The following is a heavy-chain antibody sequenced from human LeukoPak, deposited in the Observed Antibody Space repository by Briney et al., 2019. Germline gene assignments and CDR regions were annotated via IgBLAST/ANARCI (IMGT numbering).Heavy chain of an antibody. CDR3: ATNPRLRYFDLYYFDY. CDR2: IYYSGST. Sequence: PSETLSLTCTVSGGSISSSSYYWGWIRQPPGKGLEWIGSIYYSGSTYYNPSLKSRVTISVDTSKNQFSLKLSPVTAADTAVYYCATNPRLRYFDLYYFDYWGQGTLVTVSS. J-gene: IGHJ4*02. D-gene: IGHD3-9*01. V-gene: IGHV4-39*01. CDR1: GGSISSSSYY.